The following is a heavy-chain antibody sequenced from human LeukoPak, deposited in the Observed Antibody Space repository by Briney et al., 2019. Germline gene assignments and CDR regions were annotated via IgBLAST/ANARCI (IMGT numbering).Heavy chain of an antibody. CDR3: GRTGTTYWFDP. V-gene: IGHV4-39*01. J-gene: IGHJ5*02. CDR2: IYYSGST. Sequence: SETLSLTCTVSGGSISSSSYYWGWIRQPPGKGLEWIGSIYYSGSTYYNPSLKSRVTISVDTSKNQFSLKLSSVTAADTAVYYCGRTGTTYWFDPWGQGTLVTVSS. D-gene: IGHD1-7*01. CDR1: GGSISSSSYY.